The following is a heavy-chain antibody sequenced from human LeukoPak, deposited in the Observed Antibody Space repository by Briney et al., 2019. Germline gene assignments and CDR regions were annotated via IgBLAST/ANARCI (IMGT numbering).Heavy chain of an antibody. J-gene: IGHJ3*02. CDR2: IYSGGST. D-gene: IGHD3-3*02. CDR1: GFTVSSNY. Sequence: QPGGSLRLSCAASGFTVSSNYMSWVRQAPGKGLEWVSVIYSGGSTYYADSVRGRFTISRDNSKNTLYLQMNSLRAEDTAVYYCASHVLGAFDIWGQGTMVTVSS. CDR3: ASHVLGAFDI. V-gene: IGHV3-66*04.